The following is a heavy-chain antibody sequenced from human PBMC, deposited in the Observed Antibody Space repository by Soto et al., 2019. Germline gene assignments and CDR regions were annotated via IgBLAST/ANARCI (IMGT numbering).Heavy chain of an antibody. CDR2: INPKSGGT. CDR3: AKAQFGSSTWYYYGMGV. CDR1: GYTFTDYF. D-gene: IGHD6-13*01. Sequence: ASVKVSCKASGYTFTDYFMYWVRQAPGQGLEWMGWINPKSGGTNYAQKFQDRVTMARDTSINTAYMELSRLRSDDTAMYYCAKAQFGSSTWYYYGMGVWGQGTTVTVSS. V-gene: IGHV1-2*02. J-gene: IGHJ6*02.